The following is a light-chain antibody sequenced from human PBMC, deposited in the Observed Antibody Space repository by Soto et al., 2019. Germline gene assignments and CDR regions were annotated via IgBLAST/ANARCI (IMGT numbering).Light chain of an antibody. CDR1: SSNIGNNY. J-gene: IGLJ2*01. CDR2: DNN. Sequence: QSVLTQPPSVSAAPGQRVTISGSGSSSNIGNNYVSRYQQLPGTAPKLLIYDNNKRPPGITDRFSGSKSGTSATLGITGLQIGDEAEYHCGTWDSSLSAGVVFGGGTKLTVL. V-gene: IGLV1-51*01. CDR3: GTWDSSLSAGVV.